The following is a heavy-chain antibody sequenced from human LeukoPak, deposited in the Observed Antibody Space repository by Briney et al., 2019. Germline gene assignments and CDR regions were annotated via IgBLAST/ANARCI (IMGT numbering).Heavy chain of an antibody. Sequence: SETLSLTCAVYGGSFSGYYWSRIRQPPGKGLEWIGEINHSGSTNYNPSLKSRVTISVDTSKNQFSLKLSSVTAADTAVYYCARDPWFGELSSSWFDPWGQGTLVTVSS. J-gene: IGHJ5*02. CDR3: ARDPWFGELSSSWFDP. D-gene: IGHD3-10*01. V-gene: IGHV4-34*01. CDR1: GGSFSGYY. CDR2: INHSGST.